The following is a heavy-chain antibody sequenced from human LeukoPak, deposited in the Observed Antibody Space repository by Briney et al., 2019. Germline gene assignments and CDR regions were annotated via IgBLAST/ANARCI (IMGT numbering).Heavy chain of an antibody. Sequence: GGSLRLSCGASGFTFNTYSMSWVRQAPGKGLEWVSYISSSSSSISYGDSVKGRFTISRVNAKNSLYLQMNTLTDEDTAVYYCARGDHFFDYWGQGTLVTVSS. V-gene: IGHV3-48*02. CDR3: ARGDHFFDY. D-gene: IGHD3-16*01. CDR2: ISSSSSSI. CDR1: GFTFNTYS. J-gene: IGHJ4*02.